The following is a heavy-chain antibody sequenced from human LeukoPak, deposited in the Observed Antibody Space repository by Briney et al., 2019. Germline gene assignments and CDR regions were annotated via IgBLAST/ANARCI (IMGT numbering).Heavy chain of an antibody. CDR1: GGSITSCDW. Sequence: SETLSLTCAVSGGSITSCDWWAWVRQPPGRGLEWIGEIHHSGSTNYNPSSPSLKSRVTISVDTSKNQFSLKLSSVTAADTAVYYCARGGEDYYDSSGYRPPLDYWGQGTLVTVSS. CDR2: IHHSGST. V-gene: IGHV4-4*02. D-gene: IGHD3-22*01. J-gene: IGHJ4*02. CDR3: ARGGEDYYDSSGYRPPLDY.